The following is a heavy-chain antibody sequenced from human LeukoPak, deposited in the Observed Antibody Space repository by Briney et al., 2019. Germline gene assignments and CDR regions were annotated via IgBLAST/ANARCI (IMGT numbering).Heavy chain of an antibody. CDR2: ISGSGGST. D-gene: IGHD5-18*01. CDR1: GFTFSSYA. V-gene: IGHV3-23*01. CDR3: ARDQSANPEYSLFDY. Sequence: PGGSLRLSCAASGFTFSSYAMSWVRQAPGKGLEWVSAISGSGGSTYYADSVKGRFTISRDNAKNSLYLQMNSLRAEDTAVYYCARDQSANPEYSLFDYWGQGTLVTVSS. J-gene: IGHJ4*02.